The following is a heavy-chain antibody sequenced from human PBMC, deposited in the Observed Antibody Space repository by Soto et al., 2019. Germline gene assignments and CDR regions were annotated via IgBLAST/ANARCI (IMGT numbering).Heavy chain of an antibody. CDR1: GGSISSYY. D-gene: IGHD1-26*01. J-gene: IGHJ6*03. CDR3: ARTIVWDFYYDYYMDV. V-gene: IGHV4-59*08. Sequence: QVQLQESGPGLVKPSETLSLTCTVSGGSISSYYWSWIRQPPGKGLEWIGYIYYSGSTNYNPSLKSRVTRSVDTSKNQFSLKLSSVTAADTAVYYCARTIVWDFYYDYYMDVWGKGTTVTVSS. CDR2: IYYSGST.